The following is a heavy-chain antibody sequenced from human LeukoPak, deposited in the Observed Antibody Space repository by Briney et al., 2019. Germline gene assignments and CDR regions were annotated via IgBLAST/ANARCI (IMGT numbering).Heavy chain of an antibody. Sequence: ASVKVSCKASGYSSTSYGISWVRQAPGQGLEWMGWISGYDGNTNYEQKVQGRVTMTTDTSTSTAYMEVRSLRSDDTAVYYCARDRWRLDDSSGYYSFTNWGQGTLVTASS. D-gene: IGHD3-22*01. CDR3: ARDRWRLDDSSGYYSFTN. V-gene: IGHV1-18*01. CDR2: ISGYDGNT. CDR1: GYSSTSYG. J-gene: IGHJ4*02.